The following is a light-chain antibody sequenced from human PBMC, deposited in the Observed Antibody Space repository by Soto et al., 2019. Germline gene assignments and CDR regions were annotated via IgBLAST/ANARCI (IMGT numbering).Light chain of an antibody. J-gene: IGLJ1*01. CDR3: CSYADSSTYV. Sequence: QSALTQPASVSGSPGQSIAISCTGTSSDVGYYNVVSWYQQHPGKALKLMIYEASKRPSGVSNRFSGSKSGNTASLTISGLQAEDEADYYCCSYADSSTYVFGTGTKVTVL. V-gene: IGLV2-23*01. CDR1: SSDVGYYNV. CDR2: EAS.